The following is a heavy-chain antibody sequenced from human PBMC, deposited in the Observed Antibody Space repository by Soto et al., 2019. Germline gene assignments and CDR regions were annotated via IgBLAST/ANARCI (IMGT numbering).Heavy chain of an antibody. J-gene: IGHJ6*03. D-gene: IGHD6-6*01. Sequence: EVQLVESGGGLAQPGGSLRLSCAASGFTFSSDAMDWVRQAPGKGLEYVSGISSNGIGTYYASSVKGRFTISRDNSSDTVYIQMDSLRPEDMAVYYCARRARADYYYMDVWGKGTTVTVS. CDR3: ARRARADYYYMDV. CDR2: ISSNGIGT. V-gene: IGHV3-64*01. CDR1: GFTFSSDA.